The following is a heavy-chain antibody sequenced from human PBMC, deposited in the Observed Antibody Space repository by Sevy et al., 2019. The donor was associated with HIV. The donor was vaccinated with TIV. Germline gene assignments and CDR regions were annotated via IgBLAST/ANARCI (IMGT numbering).Heavy chain of an antibody. D-gene: IGHD3-10*01. Sequence: GSLRLSCEASGFSFRRYAMHWVRQAPGKGLEWRTVISYDGRNEYYVDSVKGRFTISRDNSKNTLYLQMNSLRPEDTAIYYCARDGGGDYFDYWGQGTLVTVSS. V-gene: IGHV3-30*04. CDR2: ISYDGRNE. CDR1: GFSFRRYA. CDR3: ARDGGGDYFDY. J-gene: IGHJ4*02.